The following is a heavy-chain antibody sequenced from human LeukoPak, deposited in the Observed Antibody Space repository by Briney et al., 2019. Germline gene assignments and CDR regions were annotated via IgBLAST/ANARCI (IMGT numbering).Heavy chain of an antibody. CDR1: VFSLINPTPG. V-gene: IGHV2-26*01. CDR2: ILSNHQE. Sequence: SGPVLVKPTYTLRLTCTGCVFSLINPTPGVSWIREPPGKVLEWVEHILSNHQESYSPSLKSSLTISKDTSKSQVVLTMTNMDPVDTATYYCAGIHFDWLLDLYSYDGMDVWGQGTTVTVS. CDR3: AGIHFDWLLDLYSYDGMDV. J-gene: IGHJ6*02. D-gene: IGHD3-9*01.